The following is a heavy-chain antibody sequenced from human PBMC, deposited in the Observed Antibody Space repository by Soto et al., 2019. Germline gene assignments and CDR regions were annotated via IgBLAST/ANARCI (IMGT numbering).Heavy chain of an antibody. D-gene: IGHD6-19*01. CDR1: GGTFSSYA. Sequence: QVQLVQSGAEVKKPGSSVKVSCKASGGTFSSYAISWVRQAPGQGLEWMGGIIPIFGTANYAQKFQGRVTITADESTSTAYMELSTLRSEDTAVYYCAREPLTAVAEGGGYFDYWGQGTLVTVSS. V-gene: IGHV1-69*01. CDR2: IIPIFGTA. J-gene: IGHJ4*02. CDR3: AREPLTAVAEGGGYFDY.